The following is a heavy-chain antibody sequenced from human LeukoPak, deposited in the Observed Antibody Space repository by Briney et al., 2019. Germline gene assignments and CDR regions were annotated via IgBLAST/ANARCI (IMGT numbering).Heavy chain of an antibody. CDR3: ARAYGRYSSSSPVDY. V-gene: IGHV3-48*01. D-gene: IGHD6-6*01. CDR2: ISSSSSTI. CDR1: GFTFSAYN. Sequence: GGSLRLSCAASGFTFSAYNMNWVRRTPGKGLEWVSYISSSSSTIYYADSVKGRFTISRDNAKNSLYLQMNSLRAEDTAVYYCARAYGRYSSSSPVDYWGQGTLVTVSS. J-gene: IGHJ4*02.